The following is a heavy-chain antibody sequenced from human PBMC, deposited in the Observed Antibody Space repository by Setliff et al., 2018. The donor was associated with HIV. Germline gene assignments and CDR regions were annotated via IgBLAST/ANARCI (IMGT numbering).Heavy chain of an antibody. CDR1: GGSLSSNNYY. CDR3: ARGVPLLPPHY. V-gene: IGHV4-39*06. CDR2: IFYSATVYYGGRT. J-gene: IGHJ4*02. D-gene: IGHD2-21*02. Sequence: SETLSLTCTVSGGSLSSNNYYWGWIRQPPGKGLEWMGSIFYSATVYYGGRTYYSPSLKSRVTISVDTSKSPFPLKRSSVTAADTAVYYGARGVPLLPPHYWGQGTLVTVSS.